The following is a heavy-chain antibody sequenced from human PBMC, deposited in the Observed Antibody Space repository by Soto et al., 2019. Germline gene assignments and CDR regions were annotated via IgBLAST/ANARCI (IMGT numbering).Heavy chain of an antibody. V-gene: IGHV3-64D*08. CDR1: GFTFSSYA. Sequence: GESLKISCSASGFTFSSYAMHWVRQAPGKGLEYVSAISSNGGSTYYADSVKGRFTISRDNSKNTLYLQMSSLRAEDTAVYYCVKAATYYYDSSGYYFGYYFDYWGQGTLVTVSS. J-gene: IGHJ4*02. CDR3: VKAATYYYDSSGYYFGYYFDY. CDR2: ISSNGGST. D-gene: IGHD3-22*01.